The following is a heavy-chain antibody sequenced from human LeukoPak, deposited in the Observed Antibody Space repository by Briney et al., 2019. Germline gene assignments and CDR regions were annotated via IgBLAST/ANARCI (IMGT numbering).Heavy chain of an antibody. CDR2: ISAYNGNT. CDR3: ARDTYSSSSGYYYYYYMDV. Sequence: ASVKVSCKASGYTFTSYGISWVRQAPGQGLEWMGWISAYNGNTNYAQKLQGRVTMTTDTSTSTAYMELSRLRSDDTAVYYCARDTYSSSSGYYYYYYMDVWGKGTTVTVSS. D-gene: IGHD6-6*01. CDR1: GYTFTSYG. J-gene: IGHJ6*03. V-gene: IGHV1-18*01.